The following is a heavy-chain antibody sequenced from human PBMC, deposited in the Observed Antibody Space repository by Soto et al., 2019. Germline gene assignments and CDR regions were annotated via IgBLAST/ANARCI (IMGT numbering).Heavy chain of an antibody. V-gene: IGHV3-11*06. CDR3: ARKIHHDSSGYEDY. Sequence: PGGSLRLSCAASGFTFSDYYMSWIRQAPGKGLECVSYISSGSSYRNYADSVKGRFTISRDNAKNSLFLQMNSLRAEDTAVYYWARKIHHDSSGYEDYWGQGTLVTVSS. D-gene: IGHD3-22*01. J-gene: IGHJ4*02. CDR1: GFTFSDYY. CDR2: ISSGSSYR.